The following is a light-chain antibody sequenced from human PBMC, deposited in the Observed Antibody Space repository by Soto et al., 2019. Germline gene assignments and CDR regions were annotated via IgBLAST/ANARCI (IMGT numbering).Light chain of an antibody. Sequence: QCVLTQPASASGPPGHSVAISCTGTNIDVGGYNYVSWYQQHPGKAPKLMIYDVSKRPSGVPDRFSGSKSGDTASLTVTGLQAEDEADYYCSSYAGTHIVFGTGTKSPS. J-gene: IGLJ1*01. CDR1: NIDVGGYNY. CDR2: DVS. CDR3: SSYAGTHIV. V-gene: IGLV2-8*01.